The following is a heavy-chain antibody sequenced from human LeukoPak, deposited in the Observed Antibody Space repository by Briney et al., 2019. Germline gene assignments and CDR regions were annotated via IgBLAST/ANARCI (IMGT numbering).Heavy chain of an antibody. D-gene: IGHD6-13*01. CDR3: AREGLAAAGIHGDY. J-gene: IGHJ4*02. CDR1: GYTFTGYY. CDR2: ISAYNGNT. Sequence: GASVKVSCKASGYTFTGYYMHRVRQAPGQGLEWMGWISAYNGNTNYAQKLQGRVTMTTDTSTSTAYMELRSPRSDDTAVYYCAREGLAAAGIHGDYWGQGTLVTVSS. V-gene: IGHV1-18*04.